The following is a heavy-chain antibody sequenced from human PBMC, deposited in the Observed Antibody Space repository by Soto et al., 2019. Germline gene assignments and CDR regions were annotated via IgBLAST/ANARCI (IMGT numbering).Heavy chain of an antibody. D-gene: IGHD6-13*01. CDR3: ARDKIGGVAAAGTYYYYGMDV. V-gene: IGHV1-2*04. CDR2: INPNSGGT. J-gene: IGHJ6*02. CDR1: GYTFTGYY. Sequence: ASVKVSCKASGYTFTGYYMHWVRQAPGQGLEWMGWINPNSGGTNYAQKFQGWVTMTRDTSISTAYMELSRLRSDDTAVYYCARDKIGGVAAAGTYYYYGMDVWGQGTTVTVSS.